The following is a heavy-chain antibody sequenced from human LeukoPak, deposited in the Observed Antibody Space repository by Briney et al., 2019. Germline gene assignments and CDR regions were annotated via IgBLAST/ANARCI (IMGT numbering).Heavy chain of an antibody. Sequence: ASVKVSCKASGYTFTSYGISWVRQAPGQGLEWMGWISAYNGNTNYAQKFQGRVTMTTDTSTSTVYMELRSLRSDDTAVYYCAIIPGYNWNDGLRDYWGQGTLVTVSS. CDR2: ISAYNGNT. J-gene: IGHJ4*02. V-gene: IGHV1-18*01. CDR1: GYTFTSYG. CDR3: AIIPGYNWNDGLRDY. D-gene: IGHD1-1*01.